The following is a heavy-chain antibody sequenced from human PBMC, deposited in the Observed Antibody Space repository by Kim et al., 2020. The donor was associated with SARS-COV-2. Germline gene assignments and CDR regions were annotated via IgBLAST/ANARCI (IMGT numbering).Heavy chain of an antibody. J-gene: IGHJ6*02. CDR3: ARGGDYDILTGYYGGFKNYYGMDV. D-gene: IGHD3-9*01. V-gene: IGHV1-18*01. CDR2: ISAYNGNT. Sequence: ASVKVSCKASGYTFTSYGISWVRQAPGQGLKWMGWISAYNGNTNYAQKLQGRVTMTTDTSTSTAYMELRSLRSDDTAVYYCARGGDYDILTGYYGGFKNYYGMDVWGQGTTVTVSS. CDR1: GYTFTSYG.